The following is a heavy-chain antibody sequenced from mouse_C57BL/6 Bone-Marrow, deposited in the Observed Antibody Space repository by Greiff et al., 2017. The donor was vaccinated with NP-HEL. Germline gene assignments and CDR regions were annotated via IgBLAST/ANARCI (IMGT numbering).Heavy chain of an antibody. CDR2: ISYSGST. CDR1: GYSITSGYD. Sequence: EVQRVESGPGMVKPSQSLSLTCTVTGYSITSGYDWHWIRHFPGNKLEWMGYISYSGSTNYNPSLKSRISITHDTSKNHFFLKLNSVTTEDTATYYCARGGKDYFDYWGQGTTLTVSS. CDR3: ARGGKDYFDY. V-gene: IGHV3-1*01. J-gene: IGHJ2*01.